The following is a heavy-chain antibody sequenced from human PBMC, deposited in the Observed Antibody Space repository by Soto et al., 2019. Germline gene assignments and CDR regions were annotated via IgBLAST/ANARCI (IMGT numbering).Heavy chain of an antibody. D-gene: IGHD4-17*01. CDR3: AGMTTVTTLRLDEYYMDV. CDR2: ISYDGSNK. Sequence: GGSLRLSCAASGFTFSSYGMHWVRQAPGKGLEWVAVISYDGSNKYYADSVKGRFTISRDNSKNTLYLQMNSLRAEDTAVYYCAGMTTVTTLRLDEYYMDVWGKGTTVTVSS. J-gene: IGHJ6*03. V-gene: IGHV3-30*03. CDR1: GFTFSSYG.